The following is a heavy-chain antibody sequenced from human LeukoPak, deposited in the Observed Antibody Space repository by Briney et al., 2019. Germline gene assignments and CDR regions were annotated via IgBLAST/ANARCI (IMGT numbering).Heavy chain of an antibody. CDR1: GFTFSSYS. D-gene: IGHD3-10*01. J-gene: IGHJ5*02. CDR3: ARLAYYYGSGSYTDWFDP. CDR2: ISSSSSYI. V-gene: IGHV3-21*01. Sequence: GGSLRLSCAASGFTFSSYSMNWVRQAPVKGLEWVSSISSSSSYIYYADSVKGRFTISRDNAKNSLYLQMNSLRAEDTAVYYCARLAYYYGSGSYTDWFDPWGQGTLVTVSS.